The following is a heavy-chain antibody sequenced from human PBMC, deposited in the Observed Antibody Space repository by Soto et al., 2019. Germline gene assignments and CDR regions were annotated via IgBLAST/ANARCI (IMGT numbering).Heavy chain of an antibody. CDR1: GGTFSSYT. CDR3: ARGIAAAGPRGWFDP. D-gene: IGHD6-13*01. V-gene: IGHV1-69*02. Sequence: QVQLVQSGAEVKKPGSSVKVSCKASGGTFSSYTISWVRQAPGQGLEWMGRIIPILGIANYEQKFQGRVTITADKSTSTAYMELSSLRSEDTAVYYCARGIAAAGPRGWFDPWGQGTLVTVSS. J-gene: IGHJ5*02. CDR2: IIPILGIA.